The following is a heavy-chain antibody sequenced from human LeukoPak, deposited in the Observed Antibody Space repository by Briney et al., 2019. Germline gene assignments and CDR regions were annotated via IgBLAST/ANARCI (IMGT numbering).Heavy chain of an antibody. V-gene: IGHV3-23*01. J-gene: IGHJ3*02. CDR2: ISGSGGST. CDR1: GFTFSSYA. Sequence: PGGSLRLSCAASGFTFSSYAMSWVRQAPGRGLEWVSAISGSGGSTYYADSVKGRFTISRDNSKNTLYLQMNSLRAEDTAVYYCAKDQYDGDAFDIWGQGTMVTVSS. CDR3: AKDQYDGDAFDI. D-gene: IGHD1-1*01.